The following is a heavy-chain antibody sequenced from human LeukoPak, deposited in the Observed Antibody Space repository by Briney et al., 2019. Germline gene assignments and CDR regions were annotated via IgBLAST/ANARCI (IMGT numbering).Heavy chain of an antibody. J-gene: IGHJ4*02. CDR2: IQQDGSEE. D-gene: IGHD3-22*01. V-gene: IGHV3-7*01. Sequence: GGSLRLSCAASGFTVSSNYMSWVRQAPGKGLEWVANIQQDGSEEYVDSVKGRFTISRDNSHTSLYLQMNSLRAEDTAVYYCARGPPQNYYYDRSGYYFGVWGQGTLVTVSS. CDR1: GFTVSSNY. CDR3: ARGPPQNYYYDRSGYYFGV.